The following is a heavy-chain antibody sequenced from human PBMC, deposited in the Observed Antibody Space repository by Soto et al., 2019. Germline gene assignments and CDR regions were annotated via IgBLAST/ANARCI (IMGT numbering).Heavy chain of an antibody. CDR1: GYTFTSYG. Sequence: QVRLVQSGAEVKKPGASVKVSCKASGYTFTSYGISWVRQAPGQGLEWMGWISAYNGNTNYAQKLQGRVTMTTDTSTSTAYMELRSRRSDDTAVYYCARGADYGGNLGRMAFDIWGQGTMVTVSS. CDR2: ISAYNGNT. J-gene: IGHJ3*02. V-gene: IGHV1-18*01. D-gene: IGHD4-17*01. CDR3: ARGADYGGNLGRMAFDI.